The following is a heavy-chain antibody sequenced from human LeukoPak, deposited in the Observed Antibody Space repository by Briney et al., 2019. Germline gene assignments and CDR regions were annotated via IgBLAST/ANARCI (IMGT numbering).Heavy chain of an antibody. J-gene: IGHJ6*03. D-gene: IGHD3-10*01. CDR3: ARGGEGETHYYYYYMDV. V-gene: IGHV4-39*07. CDR1: GGSISSSSYY. CDR2: IYYSGST. Sequence: PSETLSLTCTVSGGSISSSSYYWGWIRQPPGKGLEWIGSIYYSGSTNYNPSLKSRVTISVDTSKNQFSLKLSSVTAADTAVYYCARGGEGETHYYYYYMDVWGKGTTVTVSS.